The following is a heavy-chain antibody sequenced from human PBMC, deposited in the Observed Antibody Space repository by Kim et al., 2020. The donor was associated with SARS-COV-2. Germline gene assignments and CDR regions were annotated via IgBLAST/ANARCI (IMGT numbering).Heavy chain of an antibody. CDR2: ISSSSSYI. J-gene: IGHJ4*02. D-gene: IGHD5-12*01. V-gene: IGHV3-21*01. Sequence: GGSLRLSCAASGFTFSSYSMNWVRLAPGKGLEWVSSISSSSSYIYYADSVKGRFTISRDNAKNSLYLQMNSLRAEDTAVYYCARERGDGYNLVDYWGQGTLVTVSS. CDR3: ARERGDGYNLVDY. CDR1: GFTFSSYS.